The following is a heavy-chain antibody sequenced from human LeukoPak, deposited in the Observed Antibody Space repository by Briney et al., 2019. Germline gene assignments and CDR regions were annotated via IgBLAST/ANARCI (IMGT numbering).Heavy chain of an antibody. Sequence: ASVKVSCKASGYTFTSYYMHWVRQAPGQGLEWMGWINPNSGGTNYAQKFQGWVTMTRDTSISTAYMELSRLRSDDTAVYYCARVTHDYGDYYYFDYWGQGTLVTVSS. CDR1: GYTFTSYY. D-gene: IGHD4-17*01. CDR2: INPNSGGT. J-gene: IGHJ4*02. CDR3: ARVTHDYGDYYYFDY. V-gene: IGHV1-2*04.